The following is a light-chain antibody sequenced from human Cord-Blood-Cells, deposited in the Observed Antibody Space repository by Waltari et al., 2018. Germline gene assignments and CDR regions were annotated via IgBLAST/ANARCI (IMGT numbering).Light chain of an antibody. V-gene: IGLV2-14*03. Sequence: QSALTQPASVSGSPGQSITISCTGTSSAVGGFNYVSWYQQHPGKAPKLMIYDVSNRPSGVSNRFSGSKSGNTASLTISGLQAEDEADYYCSSYTSSSTLGMFGGGTKLTVL. CDR2: DVS. J-gene: IGLJ3*02. CDR1: SSAVGGFNY. CDR3: SSYTSSSTLGM.